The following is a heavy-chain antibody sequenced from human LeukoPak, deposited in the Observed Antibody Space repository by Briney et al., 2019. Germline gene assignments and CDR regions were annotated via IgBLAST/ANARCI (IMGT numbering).Heavy chain of an antibody. CDR3: ATAGGSGQNYYFDY. D-gene: IGHD3-10*01. J-gene: IGHJ4*02. CDR2: FDPEDGET. V-gene: IGHV1-24*01. Sequence: GASVKVSCKVSGYTLTELSVHWVRQAPGKGLEWMGGFDPEDGETIYAQKFQGRVTMTEDTSTDTAYMELSSLRSEDTAVYYCATAGGSGQNYYFDYWGQGTLVTVSS. CDR1: GYTLTELS.